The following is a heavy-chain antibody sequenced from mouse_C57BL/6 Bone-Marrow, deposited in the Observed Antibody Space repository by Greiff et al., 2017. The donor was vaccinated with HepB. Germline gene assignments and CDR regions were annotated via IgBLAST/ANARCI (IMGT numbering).Heavy chain of an antibody. D-gene: IGHD1-1*01. CDR2: IWSGGST. Sequence: VHLVESGPGLVQPSQSLSITCTVSGFSLTSYGVHWVRQSPGKGLEWLGVIWSGGSTDYNAAFISRLSISKDNSKSQVFFKMNSLQADDTAIYYCARNGYYYGSWFAYWGQGTLVTVSA. V-gene: IGHV2-2*01. CDR3: ARNGYYYGSWFAY. CDR1: GFSLTSYG. J-gene: IGHJ3*01.